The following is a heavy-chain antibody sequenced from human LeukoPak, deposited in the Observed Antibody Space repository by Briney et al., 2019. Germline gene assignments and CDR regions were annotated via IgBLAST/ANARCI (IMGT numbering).Heavy chain of an antibody. CDR3: VKAAVAVDY. D-gene: IGHD6-19*01. CDR1: GGSFSGYY. Sequence: SETLSLTCAVYGGSFSGYYWSWIRQPPGKGLEWIGEINHSGSTNYNPSLKSRVTISLDKSKNLFSLRLTSVTAADTAVYYCVKAAVAVDYWGQGTLVTVSS. J-gene: IGHJ4*02. V-gene: IGHV4-34*01. CDR2: INHSGST.